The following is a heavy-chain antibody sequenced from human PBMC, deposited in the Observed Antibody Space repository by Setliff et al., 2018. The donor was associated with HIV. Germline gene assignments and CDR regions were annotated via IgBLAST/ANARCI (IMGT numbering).Heavy chain of an antibody. D-gene: IGHD1-1*01. CDR1: GGSISVHY. CDR2: MYASGST. CDR3: ARFRVERRLSNWFDP. Sequence: PSETLSLTCTVSGGSISVHYWSWLRQPPGKGLEWIGYMYASGSTDYNPSLKSRVTMSVDTSKKQFSLKLSSVTAADTAVYYCARFRVERRLSNWFDPWSQGTLVTVSS. V-gene: IGHV4-4*08. J-gene: IGHJ5*02.